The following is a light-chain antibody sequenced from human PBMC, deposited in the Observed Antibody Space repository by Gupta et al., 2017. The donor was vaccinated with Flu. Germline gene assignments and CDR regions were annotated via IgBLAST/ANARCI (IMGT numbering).Light chain of an antibody. CDR1: QTIRTF. J-gene: IGKJ4*01. CDR2: DTS. Sequence: ELTQSTATLSLSQGERATLSCRDSQTIRTFLDWYQQKPGQAPRRLNYDTSNSATGIPARFSGSDSGTDFILTISSLEPVDFAVYYCQLSSAFGGGTKLEIK. V-gene: IGKV3-11*01. CDR3: QLSSA.